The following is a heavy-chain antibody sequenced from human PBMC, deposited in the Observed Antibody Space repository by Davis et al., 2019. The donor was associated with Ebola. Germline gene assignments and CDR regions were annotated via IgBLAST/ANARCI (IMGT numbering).Heavy chain of an antibody. CDR3: ASLCWSTSCYTKRAFDY. D-gene: IGHD2-2*02. CDR2: IHTSGST. J-gene: IGHJ4*02. V-gene: IGHV4-4*07. CDR1: AGSVIGFY. Sequence: GSLRLSCTVSAGSVIGFYWSWIRQSAGKGLEYIGRIHTSGSTIYNPSLKSRVTISVDTSTNQFSLKLISVTAADTAVYYCASLCWSTSCYTKRAFDYWGQGTLVTVSS.